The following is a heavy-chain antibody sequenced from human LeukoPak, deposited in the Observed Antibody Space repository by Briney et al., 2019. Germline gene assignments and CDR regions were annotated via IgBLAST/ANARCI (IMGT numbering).Heavy chain of an antibody. J-gene: IGHJ5*02. CDR3: ARDKSLYSSSWYVNWFDP. V-gene: IGHV6-1*01. D-gene: IGHD6-13*01. CDR1: GDSVSSNSAA. CDR2: TYYRSKWYN. Sequence: SQTPSLTCAISGDSVSSNSAAWNWIRQSPSRGLEWLGRTYYRSKWYNDYAVSVKSRITINPDTSKNQFSLQLNSVTPEDTAVYYCARDKSLYSSSWYVNWFDPWGQGTLVTVSS.